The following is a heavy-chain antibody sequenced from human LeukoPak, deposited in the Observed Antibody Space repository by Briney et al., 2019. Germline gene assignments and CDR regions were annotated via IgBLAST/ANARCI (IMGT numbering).Heavy chain of an antibody. J-gene: IGHJ3*02. V-gene: IGHV3-48*03. CDR2: ISSSGSTI. CDR3: ARVVAAAGTYAFDI. D-gene: IGHD6-13*01. CDR1: GFTFSSYE. Sequence: GGSLRLSCAASGFTFSSYEMNWVRQAPGKGLEWVSYISSSGSTIYYADSVKGRFTISRDNAKNSLYLQMNSLRAEDTAVYYCARVVAAAGTYAFDIWGQGTMVTVSS.